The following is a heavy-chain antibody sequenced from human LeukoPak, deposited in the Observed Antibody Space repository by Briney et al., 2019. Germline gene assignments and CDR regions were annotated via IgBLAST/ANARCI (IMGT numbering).Heavy chain of an antibody. CDR3: ARTPYYYDSSGYPFDY. CDR2: INPNSGGT. J-gene: IGHJ4*02. D-gene: IGHD3-22*01. CDR1: GYTFTGYY. Sequence: GASVKVSCKASGYTFTGYYMHWVRQAPGQGLEWMGWINPNSGGTNYAQKFQGRVTMTRDTSISTAYMELSRLRSDDTAVYYCARTPYYYDSSGYPFDYWGQGTLVTVYS. V-gene: IGHV1-2*02.